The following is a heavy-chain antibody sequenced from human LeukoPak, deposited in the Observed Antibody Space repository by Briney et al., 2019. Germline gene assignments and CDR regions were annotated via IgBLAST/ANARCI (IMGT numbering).Heavy chain of an antibody. V-gene: IGHV1-18*01. Sequence: ASVKVSCKASGYTFTSYGISWVRQAPGQGLEWMGWISAYNGNTNYAQKLQGRVTMTTDTSTSTAYMELRSLRSDDTAVYYCARTRPGVLRYFDWLSYPFDPWGQGTLVTVSS. CDR2: ISAYNGNT. CDR3: ARTRPGVLRYFDWLSYPFDP. D-gene: IGHD3-9*01. CDR1: GYTFTSYG. J-gene: IGHJ5*02.